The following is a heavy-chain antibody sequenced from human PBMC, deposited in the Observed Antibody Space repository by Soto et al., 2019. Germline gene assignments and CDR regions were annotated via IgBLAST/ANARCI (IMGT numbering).Heavy chain of an antibody. Sequence: KTSETLSLTCTVSGGSISSGGYYWSWIRQHPGKGLEWIGYIYYSGSTYYNPSLKSRVTISVDTSKNQFSLKLSSVTAADTAVYYCARDLGGYDWFDYWGQGTLVTVSS. CDR3: ARDLGGYDWFDY. CDR1: GGSISSGGYY. J-gene: IGHJ4*02. V-gene: IGHV4-31*03. D-gene: IGHD5-12*01. CDR2: IYYSGST.